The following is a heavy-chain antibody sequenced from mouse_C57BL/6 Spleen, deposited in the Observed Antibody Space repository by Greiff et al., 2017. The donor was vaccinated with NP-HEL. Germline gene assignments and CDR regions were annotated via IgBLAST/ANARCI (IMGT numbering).Heavy chain of an antibody. CDR3: AYGSSYEGDFDV. CDR1: GYAFSSYW. D-gene: IGHD1-1*01. J-gene: IGHJ1*03. CDR2: IYPGDGDT. Sequence: VQLQQSGAELVKPGASVKISCKASGYAFSSYWMNWVKQRPGKGLEWIGQIYPGDGDTNYNGKFKGKATLTADKSSRTAYMQLSSLTSEDSAVYFCAYGSSYEGDFDVWGTGTTVTVSS. V-gene: IGHV1-80*01.